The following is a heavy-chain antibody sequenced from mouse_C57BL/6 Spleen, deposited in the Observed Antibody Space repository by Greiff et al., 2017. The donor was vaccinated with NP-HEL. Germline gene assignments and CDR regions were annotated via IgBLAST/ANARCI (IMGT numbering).Heavy chain of an antibody. V-gene: IGHV1-80*01. D-gene: IGHD1-1*01. CDR2: IYPGDGDT. Sequence: QVQLQQSGAELVKPGASVKISCKASGYAFSSYWMNWVKQRPGKGLEWIGQIYPGDGDTNYNGKFKGKATLTADKSSSTAYMQLSSLTSTDSAFYFCARGTYYGSSPYYAMDYWGQGTSVTVSS. CDR3: ARGTYYGSSPYYAMDY. J-gene: IGHJ4*01. CDR1: GYAFSSYW.